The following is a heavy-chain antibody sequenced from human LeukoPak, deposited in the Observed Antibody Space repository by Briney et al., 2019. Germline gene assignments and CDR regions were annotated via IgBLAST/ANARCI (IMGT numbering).Heavy chain of an antibody. D-gene: IGHD2-2*01. CDR1: GFTFSDYY. J-gene: IGHJ6*03. CDR3: ARDRTIEYYYYYMDV. V-gene: IGHV3-11*04. Sequence: GGSLRLSCAASGFTFSDYYMSWIRQAPGKGLEWVSYISSSGSTIYYADSVKGRFTISRDNAKNSLYLQMNSLRAEDTAVYYCARDRTIEYYYYYMDVWGKGTTATVSS. CDR2: ISSSGSTI.